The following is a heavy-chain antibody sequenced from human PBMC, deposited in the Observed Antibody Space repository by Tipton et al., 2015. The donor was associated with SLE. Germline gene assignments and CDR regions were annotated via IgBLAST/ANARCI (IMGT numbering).Heavy chain of an antibody. CDR2: INAYNDHV. CDR1: GYTFSDYG. CDR3: AKLGFQYYSMDV. Sequence: QSGPEVKKPGASVKVSCKASGYTFSDYGISWVRQAPGQGLEWVGWINAYNDHVNYAQKFQDRVTMTADKSTSTAYMELRSLTPDDTGVYYCAKLGFQYYSMDVWGKGTTVTVSS. D-gene: IGHD1-26*01. J-gene: IGHJ6*03. V-gene: IGHV1-18*04.